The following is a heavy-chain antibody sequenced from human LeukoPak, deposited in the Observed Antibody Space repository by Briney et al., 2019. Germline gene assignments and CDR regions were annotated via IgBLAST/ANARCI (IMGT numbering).Heavy chain of an antibody. CDR1: GGSISTYY. J-gene: IGHJ4*02. V-gene: IGHV4-59*08. CDR3: ARHGGSLGYFDY. D-gene: IGHD1-26*01. CDR2: VFYSGTT. Sequence: SETLSLTCSVSGGSISTYYWSWIRQTPGKGLEWIGYVFYSGTTNYNPSLKGRVTIPSDTSKNQFSLNLRSVNVADTAIYYCARHGGSLGYFDYWGQGTLVTVSS.